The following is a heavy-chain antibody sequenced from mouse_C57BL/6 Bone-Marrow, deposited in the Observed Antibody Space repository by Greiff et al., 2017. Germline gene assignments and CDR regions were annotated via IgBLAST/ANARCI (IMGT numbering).Heavy chain of an antibody. CDR1: GYTFTSYG. CDR2: IYPRSGNT. Sequence: QVQLQQSGAELARPGASVKLSCKASGYTFTSYGISWVKQRTGQGLEWIGEIYPRSGNTYYNEKFNGKATLTADKSSSTAYMELRSLTSEDSAVYFCASSRYYFDYWGQGTTLTVSS. CDR3: ASSRYYFDY. V-gene: IGHV1-81*01. J-gene: IGHJ2*01.